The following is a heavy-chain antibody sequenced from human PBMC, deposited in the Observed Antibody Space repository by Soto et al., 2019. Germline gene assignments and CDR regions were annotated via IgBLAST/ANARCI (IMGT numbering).Heavy chain of an antibody. CDR3: ARALWKQLDPDDAFDI. CDR1: GYTFTSYG. CDR2: ISAYNGNA. V-gene: IGHV1-18*01. D-gene: IGHD6-13*01. Sequence: QVQLVQSGAEVKKPGASVKVSCKASGYTFTSYGISWVRQAPGQGLEWMGWISAYNGNANYAQKLQGRVTMTTDTSTSTAYMELRSLRSDDTAVYYCARALWKQLDPDDAFDIWGQGTMVTVSS. J-gene: IGHJ3*02.